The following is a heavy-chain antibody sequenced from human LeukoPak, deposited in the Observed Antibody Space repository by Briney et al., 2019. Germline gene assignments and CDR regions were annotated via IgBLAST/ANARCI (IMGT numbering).Heavy chain of an antibody. CDR3: AREGGYYGSGMGWFDP. V-gene: IGHV3-74*01. CDR1: GFTFSSYW. J-gene: IGHJ5*02. D-gene: IGHD3-10*01. Sequence: GGSLRLSCACSGFTFSSYWMHWVRQAPGKGLVWVSRINSDGTSTSYADSVKGRFTLSRDNAKNTLYLQMNSLGAEDTAVYYCAREGGYYGSGMGWFDPWGQGTLVTVSS. CDR2: INSDGTST.